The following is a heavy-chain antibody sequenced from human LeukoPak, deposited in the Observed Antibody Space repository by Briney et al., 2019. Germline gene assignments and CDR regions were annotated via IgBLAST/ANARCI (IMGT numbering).Heavy chain of an antibody. CDR2: VNADNSNT. V-gene: IGHV1-3*03. D-gene: IGHD3-22*01. CDR1: GFPFTSYA. J-gene: IGHJ4*02. Sequence: ASVKVSCKASGFPFTSYAIHWVRQAPGQRLEWMGWVNADNSNTKYSQEFQGRVTITRDTSASTAYMDLNSLRSEDMAVYYCAVGDYYYDTRFDYWGQGTLVTVSS. CDR3: AVGDYYYDTRFDY.